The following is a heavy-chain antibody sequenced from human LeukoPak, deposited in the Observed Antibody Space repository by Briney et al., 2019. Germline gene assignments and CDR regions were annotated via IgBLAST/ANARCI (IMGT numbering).Heavy chain of an antibody. CDR2: IYYSGST. Sequence: SETLSLTCTVSGGSISSSSYYWGWIRQPPGTGLEWIGSIYYSGSTYYNPSLKSRVTISVDTSKNQFSLKLSSVTAADTAVYYCARQRPLYSGYGMDVWGQGTTVTVSS. CDR3: ARQRPLYSGYGMDV. D-gene: IGHD6-13*01. V-gene: IGHV4-39*01. J-gene: IGHJ6*02. CDR1: GGSISSSSYY.